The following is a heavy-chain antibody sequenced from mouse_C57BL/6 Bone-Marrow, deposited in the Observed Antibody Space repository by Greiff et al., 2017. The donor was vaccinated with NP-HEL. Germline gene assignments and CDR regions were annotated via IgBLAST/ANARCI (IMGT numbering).Heavy chain of an antibody. J-gene: IGHJ2*01. V-gene: IGHV8-8*01. CDR1: GFSLSTFGMG. D-gene: IGHD4-1*01. CDR2: IWWDDDK. Sequence: QVTLKESGPGILQPSQTLSLTCSFSGFSLSTFGMGVGWIRQPSGKGLEWLAHIWWDDDKYYNPALKSRLTISKATSKTQVFLKIANVDTADTATYYCARPRSANWDKYYFDYWGQGTTLTVSS. CDR3: ARPRSANWDKYYFDY.